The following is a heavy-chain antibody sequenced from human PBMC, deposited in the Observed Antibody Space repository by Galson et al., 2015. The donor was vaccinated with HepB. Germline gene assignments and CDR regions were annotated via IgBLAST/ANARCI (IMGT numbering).Heavy chain of an antibody. V-gene: IGHV3-48*02. CDR2: ISSSSSTI. CDR1: GFTFSSYS. Sequence: SLRLSCAASGFTFSSYSMNWVRQAPGKGLEWVSYISSSSSTIYYADSVKGRFTISRDNAKNPLYLQMNSLRDEDTAVYYCARASNYYDSSGHYFFFSGFDPWGQGTLVTVSS. CDR3: ARASNYYDSSGHYFFFSGFDP. J-gene: IGHJ5*02. D-gene: IGHD3-22*01.